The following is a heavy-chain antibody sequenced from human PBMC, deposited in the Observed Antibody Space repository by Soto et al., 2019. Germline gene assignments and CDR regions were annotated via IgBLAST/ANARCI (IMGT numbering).Heavy chain of an antibody. D-gene: IGHD6-13*01. CDR3: ARRQIPPPTRGAANARGAMDV. CDR2: IWNDGSNS. CDR1: GFTFNNYG. J-gene: IGHJ6*02. V-gene: IGHV3-33*01. Sequence: QVQLVESGGGVVQPGRSLRLSCAASGFTFNNYGMHWVRQAPGKGLEWLAVIWNDGSNSSYANSVKGRFTISRDNSKHTLYLQMSRLRAEDTGVYYCARRQIPPPTRGAANARGAMDVWGQGTTVTVSS.